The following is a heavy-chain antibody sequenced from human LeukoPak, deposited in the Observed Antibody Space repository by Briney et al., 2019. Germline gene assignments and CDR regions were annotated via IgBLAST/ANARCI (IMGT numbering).Heavy chain of an antibody. Sequence: ASVKVSCKASGGTFSSYAISWVRQAPGQGLEWMGGIIPIFGTANYAQKFQGRVTITADESTSTAYMELSSLRSEDTAVYYCARGPRFPKLLYFDWLPGVDRLDDYYGMDFWGQGTTVTVSS. CDR1: GGTFSSYA. J-gene: IGHJ6*02. V-gene: IGHV1-69*13. CDR2: IIPIFGTA. D-gene: IGHD3-9*01. CDR3: ARGPRFPKLLYFDWLPGVDRLDDYYGMDF.